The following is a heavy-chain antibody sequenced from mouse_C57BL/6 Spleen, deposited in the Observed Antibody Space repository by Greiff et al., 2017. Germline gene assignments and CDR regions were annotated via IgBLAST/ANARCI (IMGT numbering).Heavy chain of an antibody. CDR1: GYSFTGYY. CDR3: ARGGLRRVDF. Sequence: VQLQQSGPELVKPGASVKISCKASGYSFTGYYMNWVKQSPEKSLEWIGAINPSTGGTNYNQKFKAQATFTVDKSSSTAYMQLKSLTSEDSAVYYFARGGLRRVDFWGTGTTLTVSS. V-gene: IGHV1-42*01. CDR2: INPSTGGT. D-gene: IGHD2-4*01. J-gene: IGHJ2*01.